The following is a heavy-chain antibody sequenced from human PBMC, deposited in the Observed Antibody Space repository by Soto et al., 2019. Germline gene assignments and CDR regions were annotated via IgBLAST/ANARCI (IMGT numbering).Heavy chain of an antibody. CDR1: GFTFSRYG. CDR2: IWYDGSNK. D-gene: IGHD6-13*01. Sequence: ESGGGVVQPGRSLRLSCAASGFTFSRYGMHWVRQAPGKGLEWVAVIWYDGSNKYYADSVKGRFTISRDNSKNTLYLQMNSLRAEDTAVYYCARDPARQQLVFWFDPWGQGTLVTVSS. V-gene: IGHV3-33*01. CDR3: ARDPARQQLVFWFDP. J-gene: IGHJ5*02.